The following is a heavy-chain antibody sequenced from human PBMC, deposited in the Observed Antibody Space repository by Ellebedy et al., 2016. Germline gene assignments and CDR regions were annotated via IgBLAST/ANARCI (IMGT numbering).Heavy chain of an antibody. CDR2: IYYSGST. Sequence: SETLSLTXTVSGGSISSGDYYWSWIRQPPGKGLEWIGYIYYSGSTYYNPSLKSRVTISVDTSKNQFSLKLSSVTAADTAVYYCARDHYGDSPSYGMDVWGQGTTVTVSS. CDR1: GGSISSGDYY. J-gene: IGHJ6*02. V-gene: IGHV4-30-4*01. D-gene: IGHD4-17*01. CDR3: ARDHYGDSPSYGMDV.